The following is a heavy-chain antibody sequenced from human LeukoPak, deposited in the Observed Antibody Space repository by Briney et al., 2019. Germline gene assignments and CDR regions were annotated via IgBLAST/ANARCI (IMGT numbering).Heavy chain of an antibody. CDR2: ISGSGGST. J-gene: IGHJ4*02. V-gene: IGHV3-23*01. CDR3: AKVGSSGWYEGRLFDY. D-gene: IGHD6-19*01. CDR1: GFTFSSYW. Sequence: PGGSLRLSCAASGFTFSSYWMNWVRQAPGKGLEWVSAISGSGGSTYYADSVKGRFTISRDNSKNTLYLQMNSLRAEDTAVYYCAKVGSSGWYEGRLFDYWGQGTLVTVSS.